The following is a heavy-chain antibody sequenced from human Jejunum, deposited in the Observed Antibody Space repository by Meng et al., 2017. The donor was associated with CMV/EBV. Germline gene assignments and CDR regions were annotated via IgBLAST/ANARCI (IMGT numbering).Heavy chain of an antibody. CDR3: AKGLDSGSHYRAFEI. CDR1: GFTFTISG. J-gene: IGHJ3*02. V-gene: IGHV3-23*01. D-gene: IGHD3-22*01. CDR2: LYYTGDVT. Sequence: GFTFTISGLLWVRQPPGSGLEWVSTLYYTGDVTYYADSVKGRFTISRDTPTSTLYLQMNGLRAEDTALYYCAKGLDSGSHYRAFEILGQGTMVTVSS.